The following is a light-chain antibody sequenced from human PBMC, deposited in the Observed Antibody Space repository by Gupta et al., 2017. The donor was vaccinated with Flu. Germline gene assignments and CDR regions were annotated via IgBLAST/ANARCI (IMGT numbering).Light chain of an antibody. V-gene: IGKV3-15*01. CDR3: QQYNHWHPIT. Sequence: EIAMTQSPATLSVSPGERATLSCRASQGVNTNLAWYQQKPGQAPRLLVNSASTSVAGIPDRFSGSGYGTEFTLTINSRQSEDFAVYYCQQYNHWHPITFGRGTKVEI. CDR2: SAS. CDR1: QGVNTN. J-gene: IGKJ4*01.